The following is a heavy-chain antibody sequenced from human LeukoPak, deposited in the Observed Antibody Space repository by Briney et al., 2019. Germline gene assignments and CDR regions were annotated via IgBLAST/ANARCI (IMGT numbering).Heavy chain of an antibody. CDR1: GFTFSSYS. J-gene: IGHJ4*02. D-gene: IGHD6-19*01. CDR2: ISSSSSYI. CDR3: ARGRKWLVPCLDY. V-gene: IGHV3-21*01. Sequence: GGSLRLSCAASGFTFSSYSMNWVRQAPGKGLEWVSSISSSSSYIYYADSVKGRFTISRDNAKNSLYLQMNSLRAEDTAVYYCARGRKWLVPCLDYWGQGTLVTVSS.